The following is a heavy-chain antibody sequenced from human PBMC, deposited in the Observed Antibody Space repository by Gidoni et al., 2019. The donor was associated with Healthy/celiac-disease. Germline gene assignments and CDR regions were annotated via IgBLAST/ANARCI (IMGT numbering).Heavy chain of an antibody. D-gene: IGHD6-13*01. CDR3: ARDTTAAAAPGGGDYGMDV. J-gene: IGHJ6*02. CDR2: INPRGGRT. Sequence: QVQLVQSGAAVKKPGASVKVSCKASGYTFPSSYMHWVRQAPGQGLEGMGIINPRGGRTSYAQKFQGRVTRTRDTSTSKVYRERSSLRSEDTAGYYCARDTTAAAAPGGGDYGMDVWGQGTTVTVSS. CDR1: GYTFPSSY. V-gene: IGHV1-46*03.